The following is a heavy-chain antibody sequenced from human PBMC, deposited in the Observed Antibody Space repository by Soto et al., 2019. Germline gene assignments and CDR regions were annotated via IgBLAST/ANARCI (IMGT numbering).Heavy chain of an antibody. CDR3: AKAPPVGTIFGVVIPFDY. Sequence: GGSLRLSCAASGFTFSSYAMSWVRQAPGKGLEWVSAISGSGGSTYYADSVKGRFTISRDNSKNTLYLQMNSLRAEDTAVYYCAKAPPVGTIFGVVIPFDYWGQGTLVTVSS. CDR1: GFTFSSYA. J-gene: IGHJ4*02. D-gene: IGHD3-3*01. CDR2: ISGSGGST. V-gene: IGHV3-23*01.